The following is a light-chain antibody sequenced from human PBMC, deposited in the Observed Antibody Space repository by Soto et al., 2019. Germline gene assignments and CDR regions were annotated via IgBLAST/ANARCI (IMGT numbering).Light chain of an antibody. Sequence: DIQRTQSPSTLSASVGDRITINCRASQSISGSLAWCQHRPGEAPNLLIYDVSTLESGVPSRFSVFGFGTEFTLSISGLKPDDFGTDDCQQYYMGWTVGPVTKVEIK. CDR2: DVS. J-gene: IGKJ1*01. CDR3: QQYYMGWT. CDR1: QSISGS. V-gene: IGKV1-5*01.